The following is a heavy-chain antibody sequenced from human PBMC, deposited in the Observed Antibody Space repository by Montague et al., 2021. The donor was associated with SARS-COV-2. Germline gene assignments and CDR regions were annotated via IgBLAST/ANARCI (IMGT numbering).Heavy chain of an antibody. CDR1: GGSISSGGFS. D-gene: IGHD6-19*01. CDR3: ARLKVAPNGGWNWFDP. J-gene: IGHJ5*02. CDR2: IFHTGTP. V-gene: IGHV4-30-2*01. Sequence: TLSLTCSLSGGSISSGGFSWSWIRQPPGKGLEWIGHIFHTGTPNNAPSLRGPVPISIDRSKTQFSLNLDSVTAADTAVYYCARLKVAPNGGWNWFDPWGQGILVTVSS.